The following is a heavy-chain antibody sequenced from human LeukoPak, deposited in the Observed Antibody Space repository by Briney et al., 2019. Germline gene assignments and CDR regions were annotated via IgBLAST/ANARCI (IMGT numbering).Heavy chain of an antibody. D-gene: IGHD3-3*01. V-gene: IGHV1-8*01. CDR1: GYTFTSYD. Sequence: ASVKVSCTASGYTFTSYDINWVRQATGQGLEWMGWMNPNSGNTGYAQKFQGRVTMTRNTSISTAYMELSSLRSEDTAVYYCARGLIGVVNHYYGMDVWGQGTTVTVSS. CDR3: ARGLIGVVNHYYGMDV. J-gene: IGHJ6*02. CDR2: MNPNSGNT.